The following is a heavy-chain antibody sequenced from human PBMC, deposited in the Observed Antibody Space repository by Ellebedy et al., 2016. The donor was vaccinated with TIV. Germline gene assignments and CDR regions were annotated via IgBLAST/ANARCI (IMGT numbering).Heavy chain of an antibody. J-gene: IGHJ4*02. CDR3: ARAYSSSLAPFDY. D-gene: IGHD6-6*01. V-gene: IGHV3-21*01. CDR2: ISSSSSYI. CDR1: GFTFSSYS. Sequence: GGSLRLSCAASGFTFSSYSMNWVRQAPGKGLEWVSSISSSSSYIYYADSVKSRFTISRDNAKNSLYLQMNSLRAEDTAVYYCARAYSSSLAPFDYWGQGTLVTVSS.